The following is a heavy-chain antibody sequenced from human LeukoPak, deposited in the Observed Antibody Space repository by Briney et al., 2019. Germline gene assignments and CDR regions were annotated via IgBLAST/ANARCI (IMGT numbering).Heavy chain of an antibody. CDR3: ARLVYDFWSGYYYNWFDP. V-gene: IGHV4-30-4*08. Sequence: SQTLFLTCTVSGGSISSGDYYWSWIRQPPGKGLEWLGYIYYSGSTYYNPSLKSRVTISVDTSKNQFSLKLGSVTAADTAVYYCARLVYDFWSGYYYNWFDPWGQGTLVTVSS. D-gene: IGHD3-3*01. J-gene: IGHJ5*02. CDR2: IYYSGST. CDR1: GGSISSGDYY.